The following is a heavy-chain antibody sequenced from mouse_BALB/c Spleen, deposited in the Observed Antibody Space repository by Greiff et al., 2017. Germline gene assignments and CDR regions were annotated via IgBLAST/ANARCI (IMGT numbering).Heavy chain of an antibody. CDR1: GYTFTDYA. J-gene: IGHJ4*01. CDR3: ARWDYGNAMDY. D-gene: IGHD2-1*01. Sequence: VKLMESGAELVRPGVSVKISCKGSGYTFTDYAMHWVKQSHAKSLEWIGVISTYYGDASYNQKFKGKATMTVDKSSSTAYMELARLTSEDSAIYYCARWDYGNAMDYWGQGTSVTVSS. V-gene: IGHV1S137*01. CDR2: ISTYYGDA.